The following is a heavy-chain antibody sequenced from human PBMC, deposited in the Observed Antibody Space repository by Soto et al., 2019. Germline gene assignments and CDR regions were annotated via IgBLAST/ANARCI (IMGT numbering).Heavy chain of an antibody. J-gene: IGHJ4*02. CDR1: GGSFSGYY. V-gene: IGHV4-34*01. Sequence: SETLSLTCAVYGGSFSGYYWSWIRHPPGKGLEWIGEINHSGSTNYNPSLKSRVTISVDTSKNQFSLKLSSVTAADTAVYYCARGAGYYGSGSYYQIDYWGQGTLVTVS. D-gene: IGHD3-10*01. CDR3: ARGAGYYGSGSYYQIDY. CDR2: INHSGST.